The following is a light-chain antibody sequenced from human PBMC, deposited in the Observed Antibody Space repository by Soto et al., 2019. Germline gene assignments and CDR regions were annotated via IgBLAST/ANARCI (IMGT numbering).Light chain of an antibody. J-gene: IGKJ2*01. Sequence: EILLAQSPTNLSLSPGERATLSCKASHDVNIFLAWYQQNPGPPPRLLIHSASNRATGAPPSFSGSGSGKDFPLTITSQEPEYFAVYYRQQRSSCLYTFGQGTKLEV. V-gene: IGKV3-11*01. CDR1: HDVNIF. CDR2: SAS. CDR3: QQRSSCLYT.